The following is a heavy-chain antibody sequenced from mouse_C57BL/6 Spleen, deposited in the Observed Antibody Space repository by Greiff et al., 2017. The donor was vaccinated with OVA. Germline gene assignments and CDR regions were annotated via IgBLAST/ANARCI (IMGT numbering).Heavy chain of an antibody. CDR2: IYPGSGNT. V-gene: IGHV1-66*01. J-gene: IGHJ2*01. CDR3: ALITTVVETPPYFDY. Sequence: VQLQQSGPELVKPGASVKISCKASGYSFTSYYIHWVKQRPGQGLEWIGWIYPGSGNTKYNEKFKGKATLTADTSSSTAYMQLSSLTSEDSAVYYCALITTVVETPPYFDYWGQGTTLTVSS. D-gene: IGHD1-1*01. CDR1: GYSFTSYY.